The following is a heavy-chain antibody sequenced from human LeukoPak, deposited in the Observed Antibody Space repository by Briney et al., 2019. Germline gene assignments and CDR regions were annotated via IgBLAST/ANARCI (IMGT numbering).Heavy chain of an antibody. D-gene: IGHD3-10*01. Sequence: GASVKVSCKASGYTFTSYDINWVRQATGRGLEWMGWMNPNSGNTGYAQKFQGRVTMTRNTSISTAYMEPSSLRSEDTAVYYCARVGRWFGELHYGMDVWGQGTTVTVSS. CDR2: MNPNSGNT. CDR3: ARVGRWFGELHYGMDV. CDR1: GYTFTSYD. V-gene: IGHV1-8*01. J-gene: IGHJ6*02.